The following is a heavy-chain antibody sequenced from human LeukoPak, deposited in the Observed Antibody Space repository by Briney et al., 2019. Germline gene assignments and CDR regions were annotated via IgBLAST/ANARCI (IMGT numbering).Heavy chain of an antibody. CDR1: GFTFSSYA. J-gene: IGHJ4*02. CDR3: ARELELHGAADY. D-gene: IGHD1-7*01. CDR2: ISYDGSNK. V-gene: IGHV3-30-3*01. Sequence: GSLRLSSAASGFTFSSYAMHWVRQAPGKGLEWVAVISYDGSNKYYADSVKGRFTISRDNAKNSLYLQMNSLRAEDTAVYYCARELELHGAADYWGQGTLVTVSS.